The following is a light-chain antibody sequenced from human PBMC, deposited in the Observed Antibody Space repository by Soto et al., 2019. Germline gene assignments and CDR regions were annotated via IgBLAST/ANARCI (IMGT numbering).Light chain of an antibody. CDR2: EVS. J-gene: IGLJ1*01. Sequence: QSALTQPASVSGSPGQSITISCTGTSSDVGHYNYVSWYQQHPGKAPKLMISEVSNRPSGVSSRFSGSKSGNTASLTISGLQADDKADYYRNSYTSSSTHVFGTGPKLTVL. CDR1: SSDVGHYNY. V-gene: IGLV2-14*01. CDR3: NSYTSSSTHV.